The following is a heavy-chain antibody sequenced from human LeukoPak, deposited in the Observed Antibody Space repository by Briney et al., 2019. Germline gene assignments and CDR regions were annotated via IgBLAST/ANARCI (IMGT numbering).Heavy chain of an antibody. V-gene: IGHV3-30*18. D-gene: IGHD6-13*01. CDR1: GFTFNNYG. J-gene: IGHJ4*02. CDR3: AKGPYSSSWYDY. CDR2: ISYDGSNK. Sequence: GGSLRLSCAASGFTFNNYGIHWVRQAPGKGLEWVGDISYDGSNKYYADSVKGRFSISRDNSKNTLYLQMNRLRAEDTAVYYCAKGPYSSSWYDYWGQGTLVTVSS.